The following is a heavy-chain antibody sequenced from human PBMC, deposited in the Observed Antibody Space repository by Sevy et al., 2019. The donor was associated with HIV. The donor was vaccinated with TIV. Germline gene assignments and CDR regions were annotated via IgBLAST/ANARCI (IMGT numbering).Heavy chain of an antibody. J-gene: IGHJ4*02. CDR3: ATHAGIAAASRVFDY. D-gene: IGHD6-13*01. CDR2: IRNKADSYTT. V-gene: IGHV3-72*01. CDR1: GFTFSDHY. Sequence: GWSLRLSCAASGFTFSDHYMEWVRQAPGKGLEWVGRIRNKADSYTTEYAASVKGRFTISRDESKNSLYLLMNSLKTEDTAVYYCATHAGIAAASRVFDYWGQGTLVTVSS.